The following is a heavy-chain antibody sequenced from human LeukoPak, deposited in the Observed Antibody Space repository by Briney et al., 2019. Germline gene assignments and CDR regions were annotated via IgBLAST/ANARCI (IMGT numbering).Heavy chain of an antibody. CDR1: GGTFSNSG. J-gene: IGHJ3*02. Sequence: SVNVSCKPSGGTFSNSGFSWVRQAPGQGLEWMGRIVPILGIPNYAQKFQGRVTITADKSTNTAYMELSSMRSDDTAMYYCARDFTDDAFDIWGQGTMVTVS. D-gene: IGHD3-16*01. CDR3: ARDFTDDAFDI. V-gene: IGHV1-69*04. CDR2: IVPILGIP.